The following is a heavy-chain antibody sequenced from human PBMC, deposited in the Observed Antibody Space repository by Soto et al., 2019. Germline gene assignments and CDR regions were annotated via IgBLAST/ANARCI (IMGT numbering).Heavy chain of an antibody. CDR2: IYHSGST. CDR1: SGSISSSNW. CDR3: ARANIVATRGAFDI. D-gene: IGHD5-12*01. V-gene: IGHV4-4*02. Sequence: QVQLQESGPGLVKPSGTLSLTCAVSSGSISSSNWWSWVRQPPGKGLEWIGEIYHSGSTNYNPSPKSRVTTSADKSNNQFSLKLSSVTGADTAVYYCARANIVATRGAFDIWGQGTMVTVSS. J-gene: IGHJ3*02.